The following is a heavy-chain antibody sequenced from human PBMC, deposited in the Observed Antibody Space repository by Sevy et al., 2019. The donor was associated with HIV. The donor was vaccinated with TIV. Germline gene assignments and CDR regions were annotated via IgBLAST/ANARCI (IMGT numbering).Heavy chain of an antibody. CDR2: ISYDGSNK. V-gene: IGHV3-30-3*01. CDR3: ARGDIRNYDFWSGYSYYYYGMDV. J-gene: IGHJ6*02. D-gene: IGHD3-3*01. Sequence: GGSLRLSCAASGFTFSSYAMHWVRQAPGKGLEWVAVISYDGSNKYYADSVKGRFTISRDNSKNTLYLQMNSLRAEDTAVYYYARGDIRNYDFWSGYSYYYYGMDVWGQGTTVTVSS. CDR1: GFTFSSYA.